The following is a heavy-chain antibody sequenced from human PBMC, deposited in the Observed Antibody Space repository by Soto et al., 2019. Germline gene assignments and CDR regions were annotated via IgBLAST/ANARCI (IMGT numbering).Heavy chain of an antibody. D-gene: IGHD4-17*01. CDR2: ISCYNGDT. CDR3: AVGVDYGDYGYFDS. V-gene: IGHV1-18*04. J-gene: IGHJ4*02. Sequence: QVQMVQSGTEVKEPGASVKASCKASGYTFSSRGISWVRQAPGQGLEWLGWISCYNGDTFYAQKVQDRVTMTTDRSTSTAYLDLRNLRSDDTAVYYCAVGVDYGDYGYFDSWGQGTLVTVSS. CDR1: GYTFSSRG.